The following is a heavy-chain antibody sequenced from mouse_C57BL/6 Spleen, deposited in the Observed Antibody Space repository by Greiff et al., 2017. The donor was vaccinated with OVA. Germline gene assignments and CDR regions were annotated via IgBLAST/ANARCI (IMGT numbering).Heavy chain of an antibody. CDR2: INPSNGGT. J-gene: IGHJ2*01. D-gene: IGHD3-3*01. CDR3: AREGWDVDYFDY. CDR1: GYTFTSYW. Sequence: QVQLQQPGTELVKPGASVKLSCKASGYTFTSYWMHWVKQRPGQGLEWIGNINPSNGGTNYNEKFKSKATLTVDKSSSTAYMQLSSLTSEDSAVYYGAREGWDVDYFDYWGQGTTLTVSS. V-gene: IGHV1-53*01.